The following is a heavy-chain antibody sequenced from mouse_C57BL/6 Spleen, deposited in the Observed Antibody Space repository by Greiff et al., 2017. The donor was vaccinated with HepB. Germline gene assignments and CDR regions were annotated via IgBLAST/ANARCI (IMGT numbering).Heavy chain of an antibody. D-gene: IGHD2-3*01. J-gene: IGHJ1*03. CDR1: GFTFSDYG. CDR3: ARPKDGYYSYFDV. Sequence: VQLKESGGGLVKPGGSLKLSCAASGFTFSDYGMHWVRQAPEKGLEWVAYISSGSSTIYYADTVKGRFTISRDNAKNTLFLQMTSLRSEDTAMYYCARPKDGYYSYFDVWGTGTTVTVSS. CDR2: ISSGSSTI. V-gene: IGHV5-17*01.